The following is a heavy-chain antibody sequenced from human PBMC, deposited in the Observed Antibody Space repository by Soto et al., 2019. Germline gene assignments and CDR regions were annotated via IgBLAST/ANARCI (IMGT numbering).Heavy chain of an antibody. V-gene: IGHV3-11*06. CDR3: ARDYYYDSSGYPY. Sequence: GGSLRLSCAASGFTFSDYYMSWIRQAPGKGLEWVSHISSSSSYTNYADSVKGRFTISRDNAKNSLYLQMNSLRAEDTAVYYCARDYYYDSSGYPYWGQGTLVTVSS. J-gene: IGHJ4*02. CDR1: GFTFSDYY. CDR2: ISSSSSYT. D-gene: IGHD3-22*01.